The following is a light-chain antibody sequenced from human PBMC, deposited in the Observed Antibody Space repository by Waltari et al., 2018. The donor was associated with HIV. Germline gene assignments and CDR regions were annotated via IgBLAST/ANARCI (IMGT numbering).Light chain of an antibody. Sequence: QSALTQPASVSGSPGQSITISCTGTSSDVGSYNLVSWYQHHPGKAPKLIIFEVTKRPSGASNRFSGSKSGNTASLTISGLQADDEADYYGCSYAGSSAFVFGTGTKVTVL. V-gene: IGLV2-23*02. CDR1: SSDVGSYNL. CDR2: EVT. CDR3: CSYAGSSAFV. J-gene: IGLJ1*01.